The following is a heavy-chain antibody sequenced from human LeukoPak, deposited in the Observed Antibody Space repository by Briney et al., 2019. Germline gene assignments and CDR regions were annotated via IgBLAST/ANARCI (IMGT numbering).Heavy chain of an antibody. CDR3: ARGSPSYAQWHFDL. J-gene: IGHJ2*01. Sequence: VASVKVSCKASGYTITDYYLHWVRQAPGQGLEWKGWIIPNTGGTNYAQKFQDWVTMSSDTSISTAYMELSSLRSDDTAVYYCARGSPSYAQWHFDLWGRGTLVTVSS. CDR1: GYTITDYY. D-gene: IGHD2/OR15-2a*01. CDR2: IIPNTGGT. V-gene: IGHV1-2*04.